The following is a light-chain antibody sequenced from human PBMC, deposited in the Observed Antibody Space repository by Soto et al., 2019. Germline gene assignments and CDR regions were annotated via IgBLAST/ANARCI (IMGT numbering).Light chain of an antibody. V-gene: IGLV2-14*01. J-gene: IGLJ1*01. CDR1: SSDVGGYNY. CDR3: SSYTSSSTYV. CDR2: DVS. Sequence: ALTQPASVYGAPGQSITISCTGTSSDVGGYNYVSWYQQHPGKAPKLMIYDVSNRPSGVSNRFSGSKSGNTASLTISGLQAEDEADYYCSSYTSSSTYVFGTGTKVTVL.